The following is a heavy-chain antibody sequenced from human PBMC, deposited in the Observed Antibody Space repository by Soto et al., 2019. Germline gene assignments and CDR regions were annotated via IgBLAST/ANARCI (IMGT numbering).Heavy chain of an antibody. V-gene: IGHV4-34*01. CDR1: GGSISSYY. Sequence: SETLSLTCTVSGGSISSYYWSWIRQPPGKGLEWIGEINHSGSTNYNPSLKSRVTISVDTSKNQFSLKLSSVTAADTAVYYCARRGYSYGYLHFDYWGQGTLVTVSS. CDR2: INHSGST. D-gene: IGHD5-18*01. CDR3: ARRGYSYGYLHFDY. J-gene: IGHJ4*02.